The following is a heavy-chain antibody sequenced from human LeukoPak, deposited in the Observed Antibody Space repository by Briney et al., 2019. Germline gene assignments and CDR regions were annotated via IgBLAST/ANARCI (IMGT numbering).Heavy chain of an antibody. J-gene: IGHJ5*02. CDR3: ARGQRRYFDWLRKNWFDP. Sequence: PGGSLRLSCAASGFTFSSYGMSWVRQAPGKGLEWVSAISGSGGNTYYADSVKGRFTISRDNAKNSLYLQMNSLRAEDTAVYYCARGQRRYFDWLRKNWFDPWGQGTLVTVSS. V-gene: IGHV3-23*01. CDR2: ISGSGGNT. D-gene: IGHD3-9*01. CDR1: GFTFSSYG.